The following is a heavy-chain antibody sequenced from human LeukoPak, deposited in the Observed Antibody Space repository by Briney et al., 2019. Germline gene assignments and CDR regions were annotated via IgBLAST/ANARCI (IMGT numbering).Heavy chain of an antibody. Sequence: ASVKVSCKASGGTFSSYAISWVRQAPGQGLEWMGWMNPNSGNTGYAQKFQGRVTMTRNTSISTAYMELSSLRSEDTAVYYCALVVPAAMVYYYYYYGMDVWGQGTTVTVSS. J-gene: IGHJ6*02. D-gene: IGHD2-2*01. CDR3: ALVVPAAMVYYYYYYGMDV. V-gene: IGHV1-8*02. CDR1: GGTFSSYA. CDR2: MNPNSGNT.